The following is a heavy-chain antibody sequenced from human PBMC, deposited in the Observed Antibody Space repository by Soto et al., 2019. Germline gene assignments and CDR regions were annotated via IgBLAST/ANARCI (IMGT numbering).Heavy chain of an antibody. CDR1: GGSFSGYY. CDR3: ARGLRADGYYGMDV. CDR2: INHSGST. V-gene: IGHV4-34*01. Sequence: ASETLSLTCAVYGGSFSGYYWSWIRQPPGKGLEWIGEINHSGSTNYNPSLKSRVTISVDTSKNQFSLKLSSVTAADTAVYYCARGLRADGYYGMDVWGQGTTVTVSS. J-gene: IGHJ6*02.